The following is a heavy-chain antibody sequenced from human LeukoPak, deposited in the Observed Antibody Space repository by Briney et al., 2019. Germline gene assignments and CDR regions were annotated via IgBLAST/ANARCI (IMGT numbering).Heavy chain of an antibody. V-gene: IGHV3-30*02. J-gene: IGHJ4*02. D-gene: IGHD5-18*01. Sequence: PGGSLRLSCAASGFTFSSYGMHWVRQAPGKGLEWVAFIRYDGSNKYYADSVKGRFTISRDNSKNTLYLQMNSLRAEDTAVYYCAKPRGYSYGAIGYWGQGTLVTVSS. CDR2: IRYDGSNK. CDR3: AKPRGYSYGAIGY. CDR1: GFTFSSYG.